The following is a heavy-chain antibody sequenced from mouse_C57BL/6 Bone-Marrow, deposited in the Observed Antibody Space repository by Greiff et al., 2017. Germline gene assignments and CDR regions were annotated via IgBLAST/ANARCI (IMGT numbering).Heavy chain of an antibody. CDR1: GFNIKDDY. V-gene: IGHV14-4*01. J-gene: IGHJ2*01. CDR3: TGDYDGY. CDR2: IDPENGDT. D-gene: IGHD2-4*01. Sequence: VQLQQSGAELVRPGASVKLSCTASGFNIKDDYMHWVKQRPEQGLEWIGWIDPENGDTEYAPKFQGKATITADTSSNTAYLQLSSLTSEDTAVYYCTGDYDGYWGQGTTLTVSS.